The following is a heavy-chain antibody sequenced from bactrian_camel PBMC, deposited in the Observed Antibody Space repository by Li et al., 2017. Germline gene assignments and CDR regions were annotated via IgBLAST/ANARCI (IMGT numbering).Heavy chain of an antibody. CDR2: IDSDGST. CDR1: GDTASDSC. D-gene: IGHD3*01. J-gene: IGHJ4*01. Sequence: HVQLVESGGGSVQTGGSLRLSCAVSGDTASDSCMAWFRQVPGNERGGVAAIDSDGSTTYADYVKGRFTISTDHAKNTLYLQMNNLKPEDTAMYYCAACSNPFFGQGTQVTVS. V-gene: IGHV3S53*01.